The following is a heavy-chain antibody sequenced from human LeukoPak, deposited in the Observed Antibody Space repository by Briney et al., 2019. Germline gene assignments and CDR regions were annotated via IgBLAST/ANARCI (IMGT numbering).Heavy chain of an antibody. J-gene: IGHJ6*02. CDR3: ARDIVVVPAAQVPYYYGMDV. D-gene: IGHD2-2*01. CDR1: GDSVSSNSAA. V-gene: IGHV6-1*01. CDR2: TYYRSKWYN. Sequence: SQTLSLTCAISGDSVSSNSAAWNWIRQSPSRGLEWLGRTYYRSKWYNDCAVSVKSRITINPDTSKNQFSLQLNSVTPEDTAVYYCARDIVVVPAAQVPYYYGMDVWGQGTTVTVSS.